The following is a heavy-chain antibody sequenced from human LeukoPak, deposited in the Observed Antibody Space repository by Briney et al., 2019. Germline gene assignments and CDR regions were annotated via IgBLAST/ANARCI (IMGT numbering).Heavy chain of an antibody. D-gene: IGHD6-19*01. CDR2: INPSGDST. Sequence: GASVKVSCKASGFTFTNYYMHWVRQAPGQGLEWMGIINPSGDSTSYAEKFQGRVTMTVDTSTSIVYMELSNLRSEDTALYFCARVDGVAGPRGDDAFDLWGQGTMVTVSS. CDR3: ARVDGVAGPRGDDAFDL. CDR1: GFTFTNYY. J-gene: IGHJ3*01. V-gene: IGHV1-46*01.